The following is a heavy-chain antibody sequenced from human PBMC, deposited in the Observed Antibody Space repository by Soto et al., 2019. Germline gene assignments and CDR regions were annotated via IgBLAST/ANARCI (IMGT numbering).Heavy chain of an antibody. CDR2: IYYSGST. Sequence: QVQLQESGPGLVKPSQTLSLTCTVSGGSISSGGYYWSWIRQHPGKGLEWIGYIYYSGSTYYNPSLMSRVTISVDTSKNQCSLKLSSVTAADTAVYYCASIRARVTMIVVADDAFDIWGQGTMVTVSS. CDR3: ASIRARVTMIVVADDAFDI. V-gene: IGHV4-31*03. J-gene: IGHJ3*02. D-gene: IGHD3-22*01. CDR1: GGSISSGGYY.